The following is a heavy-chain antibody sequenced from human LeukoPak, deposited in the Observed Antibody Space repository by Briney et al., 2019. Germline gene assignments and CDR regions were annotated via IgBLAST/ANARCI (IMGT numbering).Heavy chain of an antibody. Sequence: SETLSLTCTVSGGSISGYYWSWIRQPPGKGLEWIGYIYYTGSTNYNPSLKSRVTISVDTSKNQFSLKLSSVTAADTAVYYCARGNIVVVTAVHFDYWGQGTLVTVSS. CDR3: ARGNIVVVTAVHFDY. D-gene: IGHD2-21*02. V-gene: IGHV4-59*08. J-gene: IGHJ4*02. CDR1: GGSISGYY. CDR2: IYYTGST.